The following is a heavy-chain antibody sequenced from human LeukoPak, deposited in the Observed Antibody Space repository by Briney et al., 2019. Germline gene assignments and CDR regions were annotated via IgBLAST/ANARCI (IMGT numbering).Heavy chain of an antibody. J-gene: IGHJ4*02. V-gene: IGHV3-15*01. CDR3: TKDIGYFDY. CDR2: FKSKTDGGTT. CDR1: GFTFSSYG. Sequence: GGSLRLSCAASGFTFSSYGMHWVRQAPGKGLEWVGRFKSKTDGGTTDYAAPVKGRFIVSRDDSRNTLYLQMNSLRTEDTAVYFCTKDIGYFDYWGQGSLVTVSS.